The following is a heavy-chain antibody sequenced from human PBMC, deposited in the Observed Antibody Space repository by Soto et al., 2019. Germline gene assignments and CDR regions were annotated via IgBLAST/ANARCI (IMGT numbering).Heavy chain of an antibody. Sequence: ESGGGVVQPGRSLRLACVASGFTFNNYGMHWVRQAPGKGLEWVAVVSYEASTEYYADSVKGRFAISRDNSKNTLYLQMNSLRSEDTDVYYCARGGRFLEWLLTHDYWGQGTLVTVSS. J-gene: IGHJ4*01. CDR3: ARGGRFLEWLLTHDY. CDR1: GFTFNNYG. D-gene: IGHD3-3*01. V-gene: IGHV3-30*03. CDR2: VSYEASTE.